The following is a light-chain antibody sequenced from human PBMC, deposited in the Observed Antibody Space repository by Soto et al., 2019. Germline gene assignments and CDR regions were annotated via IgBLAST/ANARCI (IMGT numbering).Light chain of an antibody. CDR2: GAS. J-gene: IGKJ1*01. CDR1: PSVSSN. CDR3: QQYNNWPLT. V-gene: IGKV3-15*01. Sequence: EIVMTQSPATLSVSPGERATLSCRASPSVSSNLAWYQQKPGQAPRLLIYGASTRATGIPARFSGSGSGTEFTLTISSLQSEDFAVYYCQQYNNWPLTFGQGTKVEI.